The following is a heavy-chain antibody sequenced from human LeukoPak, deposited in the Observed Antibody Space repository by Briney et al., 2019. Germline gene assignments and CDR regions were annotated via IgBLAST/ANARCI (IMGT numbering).Heavy chain of an antibody. V-gene: IGHV1-69*04. Sequence: GSSVKVSCKASVGTFNTYDITWVRQAPGQGLEWMGRIIPILDVADSAQKFQDRVTISADRSTSTVYMELSSLRSEDTAIYYCARFPVRGYTYGSGIHHRDVWGQGTTVTVSS. CDR3: ARFPVRGYTYGSGIHHRDV. J-gene: IGHJ6*02. D-gene: IGHD5-18*01. CDR1: VGTFNTYD. CDR2: IIPILDVA.